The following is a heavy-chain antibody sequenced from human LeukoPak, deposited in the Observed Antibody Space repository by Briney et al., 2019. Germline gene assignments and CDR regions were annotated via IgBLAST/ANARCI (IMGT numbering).Heavy chain of an antibody. V-gene: IGHV3-53*01. D-gene: IGHD2-21*02. CDR1: GFTVSSRY. CDR3: ARGESSDCTCIDY. CDR2: IHGDGST. Sequence: GGSLRLSCAASGFTVSSRYMSWVRQAPGKGLEWDSVIHGDGSTYYADSVKGRFTISRDNSKNTLYLQMNSLRAEDTAVYYCARGESSDCTCIDYWGQGTLVSVSS. J-gene: IGHJ4*02.